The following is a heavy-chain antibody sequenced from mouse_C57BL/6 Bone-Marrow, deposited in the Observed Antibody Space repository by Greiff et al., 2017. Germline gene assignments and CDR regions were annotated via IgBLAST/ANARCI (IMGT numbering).Heavy chain of an antibody. Sequence: EVQLQESGGDLVKPGGSLKLSCAASGFTFSSYGMSWVRQTPDKRLEWVATISSGGSYTYYPDSVKGRFTISRDNAKNTPYLQMSSLKSEDTAMYYCARQGAMDYWGQGTSVTVSA. CDR1: GFTFSSYG. CDR2: ISSGGSYT. CDR3: ARQGAMDY. J-gene: IGHJ4*01. V-gene: IGHV5-6*01.